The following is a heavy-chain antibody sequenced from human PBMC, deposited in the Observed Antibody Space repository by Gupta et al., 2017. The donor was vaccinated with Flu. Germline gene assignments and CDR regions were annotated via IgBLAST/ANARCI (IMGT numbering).Heavy chain of an antibody. J-gene: IGHJ4*02. D-gene: IGHD1/OR15-1a*01. CDR2: INQDGSTK. Sequence: EVQLVETAGGLVQPGGSLRLSSAAPGITLSDSWMNCVRQAPGKGLEWVANINQDGSTKNYVDSLKGRFTVSRVNAKNSLYLQMDSLRAEDTAVYFCARNRGWEQCDYWGQGTLVTVSS. CDR3: ARNRGWEQCDY. V-gene: IGHV3-7*01. CDR1: GITLSDSW.